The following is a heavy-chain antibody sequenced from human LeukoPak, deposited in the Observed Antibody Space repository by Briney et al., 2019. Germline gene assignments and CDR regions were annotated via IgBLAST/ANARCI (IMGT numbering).Heavy chain of an antibody. CDR1: GGSISSGGYY. D-gene: IGHD3-22*01. CDR3: ARSGFYYDSSGYYPLDY. V-gene: IGHV4-31*03. J-gene: IGHJ4*02. CDR2: IYYSGST. Sequence: SETLSLTCTVSGGSISSGGYYWSWIRQRPGKGLEWIGYIYYSGSTYYNPSLKSRVTISVDTSKNQFSLKLSSVAAADTAVYYCARSGFYYDSSGYYPLDYWGQGTLVTVSS.